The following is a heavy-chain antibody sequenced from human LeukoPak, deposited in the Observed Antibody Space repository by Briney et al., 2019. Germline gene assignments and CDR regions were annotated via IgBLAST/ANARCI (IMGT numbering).Heavy chain of an antibody. CDR3: ARGITATIWYFDY. Sequence: TSETLSLTCSVSGGPISTYYWSWIRQPPGKGLEWIGYIYYSGSTSYNPSLKSRVIISVDTPKNQFSLKLRSVTAADTAVYYCARGITATIWYFDYWGQGTLVTVSS. D-gene: IGHD1-26*01. V-gene: IGHV4-59*01. CDR2: IYYSGST. J-gene: IGHJ4*02. CDR1: GGPISTYY.